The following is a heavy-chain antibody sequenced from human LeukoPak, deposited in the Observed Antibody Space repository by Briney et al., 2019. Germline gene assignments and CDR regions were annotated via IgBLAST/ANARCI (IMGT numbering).Heavy chain of an antibody. CDR1: GYSIGSSNW. CDR2: IYYSGST. J-gene: IGHJ5*02. D-gene: IGHD2-2*01. CDR3: ARVVPAAEITNWFDP. V-gene: IGHV4-28*03. Sequence: PSDTLSLTCAVSGYSIGSSNWWGWIRQPPGKGLEWIGYIYYSGSTYYNPSLKSRVTMSVDTSKNQFSLKLSSVTAVDTAVYYCARVVPAAEITNWFDPWGQGTLVTVSS.